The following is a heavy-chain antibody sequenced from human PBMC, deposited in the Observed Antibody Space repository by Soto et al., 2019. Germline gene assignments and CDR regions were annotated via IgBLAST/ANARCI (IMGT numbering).Heavy chain of an antibody. Sequence: ASVKVSCKASGYTFTSYYMHWVRQAPGQGLEWMGIINPSGGSTSYAQKFQGRVTMTRDTSTSTVYMELSSLRSEDTAVYYCARDLGSSSSRYYYYGMDVWGQGTTVSVPS. CDR1: GYTFTSYY. CDR3: ARDLGSSSSRYYYYGMDV. D-gene: IGHD6-6*01. V-gene: IGHV1-46*01. J-gene: IGHJ6*02. CDR2: INPSGGST.